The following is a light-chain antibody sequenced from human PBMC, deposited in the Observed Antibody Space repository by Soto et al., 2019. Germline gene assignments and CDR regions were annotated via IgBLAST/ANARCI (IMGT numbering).Light chain of an antibody. CDR1: QRINSY. Sequence: DIQMTQSPSSLSASVGDRVTITCRASQRINSYLNWYQQKPGKAPKLLIFATSNLQSGVPSRFSGSGSGTDFALTISSLQPEDFATYYCQQSYKTPRTFGQGTKVEIK. CDR3: QQSYKTPRT. CDR2: ATS. V-gene: IGKV1-39*01. J-gene: IGKJ1*01.